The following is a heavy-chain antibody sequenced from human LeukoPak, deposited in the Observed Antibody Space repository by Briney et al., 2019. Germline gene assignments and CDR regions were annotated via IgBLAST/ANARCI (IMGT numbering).Heavy chain of an antibody. V-gene: IGHV3-21*01. D-gene: IGHD7-27*01. CDR2: ISSSINYI. CDR1: GXTFSSYS. Sequence: GGSLRLSCAASGXTFSSYSLNWVRQAPGKGLEWVSSISSSINYIYYADSVKGRFTISRDNAKNSLYLQMNSLRAEDTAVYYCARDFNWALDYWGQGNLVTVSS. J-gene: IGHJ4*02. CDR3: ARDFNWALDY.